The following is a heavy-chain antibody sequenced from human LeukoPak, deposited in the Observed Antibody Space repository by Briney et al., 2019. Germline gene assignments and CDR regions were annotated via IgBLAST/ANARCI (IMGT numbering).Heavy chain of an antibody. CDR3: AGERPSSSWYDF. V-gene: IGHV3-21*01. D-gene: IGHD6-13*01. J-gene: IGHJ5*01. CDR2: ISSRNSYI. Sequence: GGSLRLSCAASGFTFSTYAMNWVRQAPGKGLEWVSSISSRNSYIYYADSVKGRFTISRDNGKKSPYLQMNSLRVEDTAVYYCAGERPSSSWYDFWGQGTLVTVSS. CDR1: GFTFSTYA.